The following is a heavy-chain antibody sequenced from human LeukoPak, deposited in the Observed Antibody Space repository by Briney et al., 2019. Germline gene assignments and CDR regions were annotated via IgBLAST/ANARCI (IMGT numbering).Heavy chain of an antibody. CDR1: GFTVSSDY. J-gene: IGHJ4*02. CDR2: IYSGGST. V-gene: IGHV3-53*01. Sequence: GGSLRLSCVASGFTVSSDYMSWVRQAPGKGLEWVSVIYSGGSTYYADSVKGRFTISRDNSKNTLYLQMNSLRAEDTAVYYCARGSNYGDYDYWGQGTLVTVSS. D-gene: IGHD4-17*01. CDR3: ARGSNYGDYDY.